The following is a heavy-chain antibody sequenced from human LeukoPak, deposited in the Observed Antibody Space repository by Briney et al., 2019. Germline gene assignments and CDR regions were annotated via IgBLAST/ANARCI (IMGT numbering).Heavy chain of an antibody. V-gene: IGHV1-2*02. CDR2: INPNSGGT. CDR1: GYTFTRYY. CDR3: ARAADDGDYVLPYFDY. D-gene: IGHD4-17*01. Sequence: ASVKVSCKPSGYTFTRYYMHWVRQAPGPGLEWMGWINPNSGGTNQPQTFQGRATMTRGTSISPAYIAQSSLRSDDTGVYYCARAADDGDYVLPYFDYWGQGTLVTVSS. J-gene: IGHJ4*02.